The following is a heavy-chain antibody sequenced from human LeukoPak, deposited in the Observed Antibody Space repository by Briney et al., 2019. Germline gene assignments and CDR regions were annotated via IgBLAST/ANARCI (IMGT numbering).Heavy chain of an antibody. CDR3: ARHYYGSGRYYYYYMDV. CDR2: MYTSGST. V-gene: IGHV4-61*02. CDR1: GGSISSGSYY. J-gene: IGHJ6*03. D-gene: IGHD3-10*01. Sequence: SETLSLTCTVSGGSISSGSYYWTWIRQPAGKGLEWIGRMYTSGSTNYNPSLKSRVTISVDTSKNQFSLKLSSVTAADTAVYYCARHYYGSGRYYYYYMDVWGKGSTVTISS.